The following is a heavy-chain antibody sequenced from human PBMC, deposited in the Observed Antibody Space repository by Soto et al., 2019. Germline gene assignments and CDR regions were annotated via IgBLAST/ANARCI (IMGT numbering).Heavy chain of an antibody. Sequence: LRLSCAASGFTFSSYWMHWVRQAPGKGLVWVSRINSDGSSTSYADSVKGRFTISRDSAKNTLYLQMNSLRAEDTAVYYCARDPAPSGWYDYWGQGTLVTVSS. CDR2: INSDGSST. D-gene: IGHD6-19*01. CDR3: ARDPAPSGWYDY. V-gene: IGHV3-74*01. J-gene: IGHJ4*02. CDR1: GFTFSSYW.